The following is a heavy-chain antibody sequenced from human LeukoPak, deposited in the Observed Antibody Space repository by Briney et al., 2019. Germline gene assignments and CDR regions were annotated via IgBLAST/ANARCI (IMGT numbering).Heavy chain of an antibody. CDR1: GYTFTSYG. V-gene: IGHV1-18*01. Sequence: ASVKVSCKASGYTFTSYGISWVRQAPGEGLEWMGWISAYNGDTNYAQRFQGRLTMTTDTSTSTAYMELRSLRSDDTAVYYCARASRFFGWDLTHWFDPWGQGTLVTVSS. CDR2: ISAYNGDT. J-gene: IGHJ5*02. D-gene: IGHD3-9*01. CDR3: ARASRFFGWDLTHWFDP.